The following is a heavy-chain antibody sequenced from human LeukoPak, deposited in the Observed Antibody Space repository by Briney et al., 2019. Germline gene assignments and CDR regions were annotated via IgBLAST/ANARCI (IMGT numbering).Heavy chain of an antibody. D-gene: IGHD2-21*01. V-gene: IGHV4-38-2*01. CDR1: GDSISSSYY. CDR3: ARLKIPSYYYGMDV. Sequence: PSETLSLTCAVSGDSISSSYYWGWIRQPPGKGLEWIGEINHSGSTNYNPSLKSRVTISVDTSKNQFSLKLSSVTAADTAVYYCARLKIPSYYYGMDVWGKGTTVTVSS. J-gene: IGHJ6*04. CDR2: INHSGST.